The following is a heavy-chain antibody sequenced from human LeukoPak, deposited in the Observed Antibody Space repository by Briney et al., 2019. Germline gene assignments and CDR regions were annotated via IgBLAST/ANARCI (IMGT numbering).Heavy chain of an antibody. V-gene: IGHV4-34*01. J-gene: IGHJ6*03. Sequence: SETLSLTCAVYGGSFSGYYWSWIRQPPGKGLEWVGEINHSGSTNYNPSLKSRVTISVDTSKNQFSLKLSSVTAADTAVYYCARGIGYCSSTSCSVGAYYMDVWGKGTTVTVSS. D-gene: IGHD2-2*01. CDR3: ARGIGYCSSTSCSVGAYYMDV. CDR1: GGSFSGYY. CDR2: INHSGST.